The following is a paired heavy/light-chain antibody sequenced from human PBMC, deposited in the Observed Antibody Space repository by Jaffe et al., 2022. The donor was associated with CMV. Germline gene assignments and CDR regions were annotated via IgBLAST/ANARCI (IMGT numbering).Light chain of an antibody. Sequence: DIQMTQSPSTVTASVGDRVTISCRASQSVKSWLAWYQQKPGKAPKLLIYQASVLQRGVPSRFSGRASGTEFTLTITSLQPDDFATYYCQQYEGYWTFGHGTKVEV. CDR2: QAS. CDR3: QQYEGYWT. V-gene: IGKV1-5*03. J-gene: IGKJ1*01. CDR1: QSVKSW.
Heavy chain of an antibody. Sequence: EVQLLESGGGLVQPGGSLRLSCAASGFTFSSYAMSWVRQAPGKGLEWVSAISGSGGSTYYADSVKGRFTISRDNSKNTLYLQMNSLRAEDTAVYYCAKVETGGGGYLNAGDAFDIWGQGTMVTVSS. CDR2: ISGSGGST. V-gene: IGHV3-23*01. CDR3: AKVETGGGGYLNAGDAFDI. CDR1: GFTFSSYA. D-gene: IGHD5-12*01. J-gene: IGHJ3*02.